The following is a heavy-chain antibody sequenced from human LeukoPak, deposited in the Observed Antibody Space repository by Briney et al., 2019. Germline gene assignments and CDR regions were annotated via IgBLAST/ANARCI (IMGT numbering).Heavy chain of an antibody. D-gene: IGHD5/OR15-5a*01. Sequence: PGGSLRLSCPASGVTFSDYSRSWVRQAPGKGLEWVSAISSSSDYIYYADSVKGRFTLSRDTARNSLYLQMNSLRAEDTAVSYCARSRSVSNYKGMDVWGQGTTVTVSS. CDR1: GVTFSDYS. V-gene: IGHV3-21*01. CDR2: ISSSSDYI. J-gene: IGHJ6*02. CDR3: ARSRSVSNYKGMDV.